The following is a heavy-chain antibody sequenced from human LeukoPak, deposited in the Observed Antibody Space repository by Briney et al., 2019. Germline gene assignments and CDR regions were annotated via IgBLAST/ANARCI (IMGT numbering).Heavy chain of an antibody. J-gene: IGHJ4*02. D-gene: IGHD3-10*02. Sequence: PGGSLSLSCAASGFTFCSYEMNWVRQAPGEGLEWVSYISSSGSKIYYAGTVKGRFTITRDNAKNSLYLQMNSLRAEDTAGYDCARDYVRPRGLGRRAVRNGFDCWGQGTLVAVSS. CDR3: ARDYVRPRGLGRRAVRNGFDC. CDR2: ISSSGSKI. CDR1: GFTFCSYE. V-gene: IGHV3-48*03.